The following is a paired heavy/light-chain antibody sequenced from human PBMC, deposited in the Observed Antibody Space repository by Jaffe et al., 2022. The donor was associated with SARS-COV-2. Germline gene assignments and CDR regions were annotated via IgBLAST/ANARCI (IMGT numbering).Heavy chain of an antibody. CDR3: ARGDYFDSTNYFYGDY. D-gene: IGHD3-22*01. J-gene: IGHJ4*02. CDR1: GFTLSNYA. CDR2: ISYDGRNK. V-gene: IGHV3-30*04. Sequence: QVQLVESGGGVVQPGRSLRLSCAASGFTLSNYAMHWVRQAPGKGLEWVAVISYDGRNKYYADSVKGRLTISRDNSNNTLYLQMNSLSPEDTAVYYCARGDYFDSTNYFYGDYWGQGTLVTVSS.
Light chain of an antibody. CDR3: AAWDDSLNGPV. V-gene: IGLV1-44*01. CDR1: NSNIASNT. J-gene: IGLJ3*02. CDR2: YNN. Sequence: QSLLTQPPSASGTPGQRVPISCSGSNSNIASNTVNWYQQVPGMAPKLLIYYNNQRPSGVPDRFSGSKSGTSASLAITGLQSEDEADYYCAAWDDSLNGPVFGGGTKLTVL.